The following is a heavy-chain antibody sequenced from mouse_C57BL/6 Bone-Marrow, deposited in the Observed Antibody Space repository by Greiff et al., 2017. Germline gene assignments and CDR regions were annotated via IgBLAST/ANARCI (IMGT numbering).Heavy chain of an antibody. J-gene: IGHJ3*01. CDR2: IDPSDSYT. V-gene: IGHV1-69*01. Sequence: QVQLQQPGAELVMPGASVKLSCKASGYTFTSYWMHWVKQRPGQGLEWIGEIDPSDSYTNYNQKFKGKSTLTVDTSSSTAYMQLSSLTSEDSAVYYCARKDLYYGSSLWFAYWGQGTLVTVSA. D-gene: IGHD1-1*01. CDR3: ARKDLYYGSSLWFAY. CDR1: GYTFTSYW.